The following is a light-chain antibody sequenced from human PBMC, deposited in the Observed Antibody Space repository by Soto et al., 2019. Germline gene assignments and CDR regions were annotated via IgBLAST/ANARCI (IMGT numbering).Light chain of an antibody. V-gene: IGKV3-11*01. J-gene: IGKJ4*01. Sequence: EIVLTQSPATVSVSPGERATLSCRASQSVSDYLAWYQQKPGQAPRLLFFAASNMVTGVPARFSAGGSGTDFTLIISNLEPEDFAVYYCQQRVNWPPTFGGGTKVDIK. CDR2: AAS. CDR1: QSVSDY. CDR3: QQRVNWPPT.